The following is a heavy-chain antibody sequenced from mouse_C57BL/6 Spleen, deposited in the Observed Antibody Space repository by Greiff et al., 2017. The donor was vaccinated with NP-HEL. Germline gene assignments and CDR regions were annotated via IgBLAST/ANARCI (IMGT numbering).Heavy chain of an antibody. CDR2: ISSGSSTI. J-gene: IGHJ4*01. Sequence: EVKLQESGGGLVKPGGSLKLSCAASGFTFSDYGMHWVRQAPEKGLEWVAYISSGSSTIYYADTVKGRFTISRDNAKNTLFLQMTSLRSEDTAMYYCAGLPTTADAMDYWGQGTSVTVSS. D-gene: IGHD1-2*01. CDR3: AGLPTTADAMDY. V-gene: IGHV5-17*01. CDR1: GFTFSDYG.